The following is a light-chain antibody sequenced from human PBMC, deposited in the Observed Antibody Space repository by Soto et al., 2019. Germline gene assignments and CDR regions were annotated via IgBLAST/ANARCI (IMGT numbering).Light chain of an antibody. Sequence: DIQMTQSPSPLSASVGDSVTIXXRASQSISSYLDWYQQKPGKAPKXLIYAASSLQSGVPSRFSGSGSGTDFTLTISSLQPEDFATYYCQQSYSTPLTFGGGTKVDIK. V-gene: IGKV1-39*01. CDR2: AAS. CDR1: QSISSY. J-gene: IGKJ4*01. CDR3: QQSYSTPLT.